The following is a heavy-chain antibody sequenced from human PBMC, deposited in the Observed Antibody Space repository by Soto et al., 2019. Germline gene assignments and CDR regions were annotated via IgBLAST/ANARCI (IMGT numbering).Heavy chain of an antibody. CDR1: GFTFVNYA. D-gene: IGHD3-16*01. CDR3: AKDKTGGGHIWGDAFDI. V-gene: IGHV3-23*01. Sequence: EMQLLESGGGLVQPGGSLRLSCATSGFTFVNYAMSWVRQAPGKGLEWVSDISGTSGDSTYYADSVKGGFTISRDNSKNTVYLQMKSLRAEDTAIYYCAKDKTGGGHIWGDAFDIWGQGTLVTVSS. J-gene: IGHJ3*02. CDR2: ISGTSGDST.